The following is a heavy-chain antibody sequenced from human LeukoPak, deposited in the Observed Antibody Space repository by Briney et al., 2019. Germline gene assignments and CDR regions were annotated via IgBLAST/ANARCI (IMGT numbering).Heavy chain of an antibody. CDR2: INPNRGGT. V-gene: IGHV1-2*02. D-gene: IGHD6-13*01. Sequence: ASVKVSCKASGYTFSGYYMHWVRQAPGQGLEWMGWINPNRGGTNYAQKFQGRVTMTRDTSISTAYMELSRLRSDDTAVYYCARGYPLSTTAAGTYFQHWGQGTLVTASS. CDR1: GYTFSGYY. CDR3: ARGYPLSTTAAGTYFQH. J-gene: IGHJ1*01.